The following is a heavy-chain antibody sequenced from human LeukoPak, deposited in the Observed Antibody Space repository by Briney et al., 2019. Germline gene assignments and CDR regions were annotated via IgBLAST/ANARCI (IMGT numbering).Heavy chain of an antibody. J-gene: IGHJ4*02. V-gene: IGHV1-46*01. CDR2: INPSGGST. Sequence: ASVKVSCKASGYTFTSYYMHWVRQAPGQGLEWMGIINPSGGSTSYAQKFQGRVTMTRDMSTSTVYMELSSLRSEDTAVYYCASGRPLYYYDSSGYYLDYWGQGTLVTVSS. CDR1: GYTFTSYY. CDR3: ASGRPLYYYDSSGYYLDY. D-gene: IGHD3-22*01.